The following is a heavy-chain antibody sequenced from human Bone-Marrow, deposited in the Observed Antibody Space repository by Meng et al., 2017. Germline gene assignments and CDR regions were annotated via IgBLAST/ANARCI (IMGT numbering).Heavy chain of an antibody. V-gene: IGHV1-8*01. CDR3: ARGTGSGYYDSSGYYNT. J-gene: IGHJ4*02. Sequence: ASVKVSCKASGYTFTSYDINWVRQATGQGLEWMGWMNPNSGNTGYAQKFQGRVTMTRNTSISTAYMELSRLRSEDTAVYYCARGTGSGYYDSSGYYNTWGQGTLVTVSS. D-gene: IGHD3-22*01. CDR1: GYTFTSYD. CDR2: MNPNSGNT.